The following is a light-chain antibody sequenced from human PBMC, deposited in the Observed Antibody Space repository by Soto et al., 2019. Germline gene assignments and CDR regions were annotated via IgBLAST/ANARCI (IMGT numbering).Light chain of an antibody. CDR1: SSNIGSNT. J-gene: IGLJ1*01. V-gene: IGLV1-44*01. CDR3: AAWDDSLNALV. Sequence: QSVLTQPPSASGTPGQRVTISCSGSSSNIGSNTVSWYQQVPGTAPKLLIYSNNQRPSGVPDQFSGSKSGTSASLATSGLQSEDEADYYCAAWDDSLNALVFGTGPKVNVL. CDR2: SNN.